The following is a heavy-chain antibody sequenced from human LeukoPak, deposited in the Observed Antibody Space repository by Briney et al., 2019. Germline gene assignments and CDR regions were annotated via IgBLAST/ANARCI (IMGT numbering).Heavy chain of an antibody. CDR2: IYSSTSFI. V-gene: IGHV3-21*04. Sequence: GGSLRLSCAASGFTFTTYSMNWVRQAPGKGLGWVSSIYSSTSFIYYADSVKGRFTISRDNAKNSLYLEMNSLRAEDTAVYYCARGMGAVPRTFDIWGQGTMVTVSS. J-gene: IGHJ3*02. CDR3: ARGMGAVPRTFDI. CDR1: GFTFTTYS. D-gene: IGHD3-10*01.